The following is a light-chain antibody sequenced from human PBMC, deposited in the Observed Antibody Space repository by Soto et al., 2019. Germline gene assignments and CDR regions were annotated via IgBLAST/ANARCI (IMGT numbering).Light chain of an antibody. CDR1: QSISSY. J-gene: IGKJ2*01. CDR3: QQYNSS. Sequence: DIQTTQSPSSPSASVGDRVTITCRASQSISSYLNWYQQKPGTAPKVLIYHASSLQSGVPSRLSGSGSGTEFTLTISSLQPDDFATYYCQQYNSSFGQGTKVDI. CDR2: HAS. V-gene: IGKV1-5*01.